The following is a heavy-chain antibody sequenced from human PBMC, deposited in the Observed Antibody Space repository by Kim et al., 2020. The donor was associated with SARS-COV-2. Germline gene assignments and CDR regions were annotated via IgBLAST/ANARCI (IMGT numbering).Heavy chain of an antibody. CDR1: GFRFSTYG. D-gene: IGHD3-9*01. Sequence: GGSLRLSCEASGFRFSTYGMHWVRQAPGRGLEWVAVISYDSSEKSYAHSVKGRFIISRDNLKNTLYVQMNSLRVEDAAVYYCVRDDVLTGRLDSWGQGTLVTVSS. J-gene: IGHJ4*02. CDR2: ISYDSSEK. CDR3: VRDDVLTGRLDS. V-gene: IGHV3-33*05.